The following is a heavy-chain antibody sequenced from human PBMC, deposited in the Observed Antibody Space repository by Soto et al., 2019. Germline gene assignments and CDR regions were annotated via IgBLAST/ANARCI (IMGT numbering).Heavy chain of an antibody. D-gene: IGHD3-16*01. Sequence: PSETLSLTCAVYGGCFSGYYWSWIRQPPGKGLEWIGEINHSGSTNYNPSLKSRVTISVDTSKNQFSLKLSSVTAADTPVYYCASRRYERVHGYTSYNWFDPWRQENLVTVSS. CDR2: INHSGST. CDR1: GGCFSGYY. CDR3: ASRRYERVHGYTSYNWFDP. J-gene: IGHJ5*02. V-gene: IGHV4-34*01.